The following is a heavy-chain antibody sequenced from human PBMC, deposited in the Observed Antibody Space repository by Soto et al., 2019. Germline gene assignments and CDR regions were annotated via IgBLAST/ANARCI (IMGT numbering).Heavy chain of an antibody. CDR1: VYSFTSYC. CDR2: IYPCDSDT. V-gene: IGHV5-51*01. J-gene: IGHJ6*02. Sequence: GESLKISCKGSVYSFTSYCIGWLRQMPGKGLEWMGIIYPCDSDTRYSPSFQGQVTISADKSISTAYLQWSSLKASETAMYYCARDYYDSSGYYYCYGMDVWGQGTTVTVSS. CDR3: ARDYYDSSGYYYCYGMDV. D-gene: IGHD3-22*01.